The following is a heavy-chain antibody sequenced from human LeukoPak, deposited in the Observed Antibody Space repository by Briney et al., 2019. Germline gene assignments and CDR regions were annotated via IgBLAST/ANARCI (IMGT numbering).Heavy chain of an antibody. CDR3: ARDLGHYYGSGSYYNGQGPYYFDY. CDR2: MNPNSDNT. J-gene: IGHJ4*02. Sequence: ASVRVSCKASGYTFTGYYMHWVRQAPGQGLEWMGWMNPNSDNTGYAQKFQGRVTMTRNTSISTAYMELSSLRSEDTAVYYCARDLGHYYGSGSYYNGQGPYYFDYWGRGTLVTVSS. V-gene: IGHV1-8*02. D-gene: IGHD3-10*01. CDR1: GYTFTGYY.